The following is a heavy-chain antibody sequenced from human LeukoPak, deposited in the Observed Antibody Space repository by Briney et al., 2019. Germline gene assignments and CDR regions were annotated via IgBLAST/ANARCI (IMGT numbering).Heavy chain of an antibody. Sequence: SVKVSCKASGGTFSSYAISWVRQAPGQGLEWMGRIIPILGIANYAQKFQGRVTITADKSTSTAYMELSSLGSEDTAVYYCARRGDRGNHADYWGQGTLVTVSS. D-gene: IGHD1-14*01. V-gene: IGHV1-69*04. CDR1: GGTFSSYA. CDR2: IIPILGIA. J-gene: IGHJ4*02. CDR3: ARRGDRGNHADY.